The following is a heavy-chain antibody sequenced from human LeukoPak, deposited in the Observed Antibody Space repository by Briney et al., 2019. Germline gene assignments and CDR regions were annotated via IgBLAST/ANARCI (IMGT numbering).Heavy chain of an antibody. V-gene: IGHV4-59*01. CDR1: GGSISSYY. CDR2: IYYSGST. D-gene: IGHD3-3*01. Sequence: SETLSLTCTVSGGSISSYYWSRIRQPPGKGLEWIGYIYYSGSTNYNPSLKSRVTISVDTSKNQFSLKLSSVTAADTAGYYCARVSRGEVPAYAFDIWGQGTMVTVSS. J-gene: IGHJ3*02. CDR3: ARVSRGEVPAYAFDI.